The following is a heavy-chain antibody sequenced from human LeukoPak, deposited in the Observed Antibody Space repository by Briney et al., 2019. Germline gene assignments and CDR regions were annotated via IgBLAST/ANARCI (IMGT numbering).Heavy chain of an antibody. CDR1: GASISSDY. CDR2: IYYSGST. CDR3: AVMYSSSWYWFDP. V-gene: IGHV4-59*08. D-gene: IGHD6-13*01. J-gene: IGHJ5*02. Sequence: SETLSLTCTVSGASISSDYWNWIRQPPGKGLEWIGYIYYSGSTNYHPSLKSRVTISVDTSKNQFSLKQSSVTAADTAVYYCAVMYSSSWYWFDPWGQGTLVTVSS.